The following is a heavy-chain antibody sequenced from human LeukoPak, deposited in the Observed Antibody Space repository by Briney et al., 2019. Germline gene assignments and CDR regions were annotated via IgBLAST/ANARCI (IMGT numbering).Heavy chain of an antibody. CDR3: ARGAGVYDFWSGYSRAFDI. CDR1: GFTFSTYS. CDR2: ISSSSSTI. D-gene: IGHD3-3*01. Sequence: PGGSVRLSCTASGFTFSTYSMNWVRQAPGKGLEWVSYISSSSSTIYYADSVKGRFTISRDNSKNTLYLQMNSLRAEDTAVYYCARGAGVYDFWSGYSRAFDIWGQGTMVTVSS. V-gene: IGHV3-48*04. J-gene: IGHJ3*02.